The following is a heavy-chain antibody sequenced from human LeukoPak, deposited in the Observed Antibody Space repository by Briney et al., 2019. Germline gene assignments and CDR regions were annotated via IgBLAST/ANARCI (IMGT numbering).Heavy chain of an antibody. CDR2: MNPNSGNT. J-gene: IGHJ2*01. CDR3: ARTRRDSSSWYAWYFDL. V-gene: IGHV1-8*01. Sequence: ASVKVSCKASGYTFTSYDINWVRQATGQGREWMGWMNPNSGNTGYAQKFKGRVTMTRNTSISTAYMELSSLRSEDTAVYYCARTRRDSSSWYAWYFDLWGRGTLVTVSS. CDR1: GYTFTSYD. D-gene: IGHD6-13*01.